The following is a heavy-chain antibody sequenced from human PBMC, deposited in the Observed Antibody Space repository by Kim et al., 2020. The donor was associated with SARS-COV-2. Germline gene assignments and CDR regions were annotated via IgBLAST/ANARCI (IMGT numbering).Heavy chain of an antibody. J-gene: IGHJ4*02. V-gene: IGHV3-7*01. CDR3: ASHGTYCGGDCYSNFDYFDY. CDR2: IKQDGSEK. Sequence: GGSLRLSCAVSGFTFSSYWMSWVRQAPGKGLEWVANIKQDGSEKYYVDSVRGRFTISRDNAKNSLYLQMNSLRAEDTAVYYCASHGTYCGGDCYSNFDYFDYWGQGTLVTVSS. CDR1: GFTFSSYW. D-gene: IGHD2-21*01.